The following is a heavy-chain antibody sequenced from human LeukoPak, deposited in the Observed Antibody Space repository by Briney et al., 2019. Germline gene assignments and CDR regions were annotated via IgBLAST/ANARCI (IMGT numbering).Heavy chain of an antibody. J-gene: IGHJ4*02. CDR2: IIPIFGTA. D-gene: IGHD4-17*01. CDR3: ARVEEVTTVTTGAFDY. V-gene: IGHV1-69*13. Sequence: SVKVSCKASGGTFSSYAISWVRQAPGQGLERMGGIIPIFGTANYAQKFQGRVTITADESTSTAYMELSSLRSEDTAVYYCARVEEVTTVTTGAFDYWGQGTLVTVSS. CDR1: GGTFSSYA.